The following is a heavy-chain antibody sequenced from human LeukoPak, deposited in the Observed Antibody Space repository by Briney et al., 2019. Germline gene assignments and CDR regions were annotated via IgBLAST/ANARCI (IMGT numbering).Heavy chain of an antibody. D-gene: IGHD3-9*01. CDR1: GYSISSGYY. Sequence: SETLSLTCAVSGYSISSGYYWGWIRQPPGKGLEWIGSIYYSGSTYYNPSLKSRVTISVDTSKNQFSLKLSSVTAADTAVYYCAREGYLYYDILTGTLPGFDYWGQGTLVTVSS. J-gene: IGHJ4*02. CDR2: IYYSGST. CDR3: AREGYLYYDILTGTLPGFDY. V-gene: IGHV4-38-2*02.